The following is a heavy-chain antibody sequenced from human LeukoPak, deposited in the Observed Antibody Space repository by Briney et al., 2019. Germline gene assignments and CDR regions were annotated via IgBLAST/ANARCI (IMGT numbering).Heavy chain of an antibody. D-gene: IGHD2-2*01. J-gene: IGHJ2*01. V-gene: IGHV4-30-4*01. CDR2: IYYSGSA. CDR3: AREVVVVPAASLGWYFDL. Sequence: SETLSLTCTVSGGSINSNDYNWSWIRQPPGKGLEWIGYIYYSGSAYYNPSLKSRLTISVDTSNNQFSLRLTSVTAADTAVYYCAREVVVVPAASLGWYFDLWGRGTLVTVSS. CDR1: GGSINSNDYN.